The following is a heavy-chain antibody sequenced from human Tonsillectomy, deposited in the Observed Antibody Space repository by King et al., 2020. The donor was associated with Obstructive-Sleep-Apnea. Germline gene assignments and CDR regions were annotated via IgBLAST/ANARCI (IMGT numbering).Heavy chain of an antibody. CDR3: ARDTGGYSYGPFDP. V-gene: IGHV3-30*04. CDR1: GFTFSSYA. Sequence: VQLVESGGGVVQPGRSLRLSCAGSGFTFSSYAMHWVRQAPGKGLEGVAVISYDGSNKYYAASVKGRFTISRENSKNTLYLQMNSLRAEDTAVYYCARDTGGYSYGPFDPWGQGTLVTVSS. J-gene: IGHJ5*02. CDR2: ISYDGSNK. D-gene: IGHD5-18*01.